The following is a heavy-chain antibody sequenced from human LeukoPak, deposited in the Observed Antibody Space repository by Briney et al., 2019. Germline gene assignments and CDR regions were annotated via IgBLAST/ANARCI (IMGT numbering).Heavy chain of an antibody. CDR2: INRSVST. CDR3: AKVLIAAAGSNWFDP. CDR1: GGSFSGYY. V-gene: IGHV4-34*01. D-gene: IGHD6-13*01. Sequence: SETLSLTCSVYGGSFSGYYWSWIRHPPGIGLEWIGEINRSVSTNYNRSLKSRVTISVDTSKNQFSLKMSSVPAADTAVYSCAKVLIAAAGSNWFDPWGQGTLVTVSS. J-gene: IGHJ5*02.